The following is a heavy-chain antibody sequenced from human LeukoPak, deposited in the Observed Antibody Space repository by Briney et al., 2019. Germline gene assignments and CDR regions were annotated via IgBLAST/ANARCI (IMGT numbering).Heavy chain of an antibody. Sequence: GGSLRLSCAASGFTFRSYNMNWGRQAPGKRPEWVSSISSSSSYIYYADSVKGRFTISRDNAKNSLYLQMNSLRAEDTALYYCARGASRADYWGQGTLVTVSS. V-gene: IGHV3-21*01. CDR2: ISSSSSYI. CDR1: GFTFRSYN. J-gene: IGHJ4*02. CDR3: ARGASRADY.